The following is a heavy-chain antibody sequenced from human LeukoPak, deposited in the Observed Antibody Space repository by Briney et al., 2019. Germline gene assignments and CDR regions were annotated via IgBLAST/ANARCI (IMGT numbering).Heavy chain of an antibody. J-gene: IGHJ5*02. CDR3: ARAPPSDYGDYYSSVDNNWFDP. CDR2: IYYSGST. V-gene: IGHV4-59*01. CDR1: GGSISSYY. Sequence: SETLSLTCTVSGGSISSYYWSWIRQPPGKGLEWIGYIYYSGSTNYNPSLKSRVTISVDTSKNQFSLKLSSVTAADTAVYYCARAPPSDYGDYYSSVDNNWFDPWGQGTLVTVSS. D-gene: IGHD4-17*01.